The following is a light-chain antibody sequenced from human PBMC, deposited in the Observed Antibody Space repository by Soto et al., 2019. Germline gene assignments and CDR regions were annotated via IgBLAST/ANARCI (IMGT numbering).Light chain of an antibody. J-gene: IGKJ5*01. V-gene: IGKV3-20*01. CDR1: QSVTSSY. Sequence: DIVLTQSPGTLSLSSGERATLSCRASQSVTSSYLAWYQEKPGQAPRLLIYGASRRATGIPDRFSGSGSGTDFTLTITRLEPEDFAVYYCQQYGSSPITFGQGTRLEIK. CDR3: QQYGSSPIT. CDR2: GAS.